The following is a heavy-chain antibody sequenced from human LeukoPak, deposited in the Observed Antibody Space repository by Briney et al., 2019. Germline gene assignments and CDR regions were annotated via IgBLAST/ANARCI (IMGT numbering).Heavy chain of an antibody. CDR3: ARRIWP. CDR1: GGSISSYY. V-gene: IGHV4-59*01. Sequence: SETLSLTSTVSGGSISSYYWNWIRQSPGKGLEWVRYIHTIGSTNYNPSLKSRVTISLDTAKNQISLKLSSVTAADTAIYYCARRIWPWGQGTLVSVSS. CDR2: IHTIGST. J-gene: IGHJ5*02.